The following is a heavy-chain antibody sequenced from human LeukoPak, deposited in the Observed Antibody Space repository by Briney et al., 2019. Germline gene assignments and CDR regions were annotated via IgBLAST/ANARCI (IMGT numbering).Heavy chain of an antibody. V-gene: IGHV4-39*01. D-gene: IGHD1-20*01. CDR1: GGSISSSSYY. CDR3: ARHSITGTGPPYYYYYMDV. Sequence: PSETLSLTCTVSGGSISSSSYYWGWIRQPPGKGLEWIGSIYYSGSTYYNPSLKSRVTISVDTSKNQFSLKLSSVTAADTAVYYCARHSITGTGPPYYYYYMDVWGKGTTVTVSS. CDR2: IYYSGST. J-gene: IGHJ6*03.